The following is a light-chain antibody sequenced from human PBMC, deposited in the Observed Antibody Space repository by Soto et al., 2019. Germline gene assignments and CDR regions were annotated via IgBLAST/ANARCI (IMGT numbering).Light chain of an antibody. CDR1: QSVSSSY. CDR2: GAS. CDR3: QQYGSLPKT. J-gene: IGKJ1*01. Sequence: IVFTNSPGTLSLYPGERATLSCRASQSVSSSYLAWYQQKPGQAPRLLIYGASSRATGIPDRFSGSGSGTDFTLIISRLEPEDVAVYYCQQYGSLPKTFGQGTNVDI. V-gene: IGKV3-20*01.